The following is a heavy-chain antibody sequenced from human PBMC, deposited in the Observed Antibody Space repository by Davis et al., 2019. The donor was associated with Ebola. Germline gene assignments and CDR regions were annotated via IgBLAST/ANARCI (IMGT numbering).Heavy chain of an antibody. CDR2: INHTGST. Sequence: GSLRLSCAVYGGSFSGYYWSWIRQPPGKGLEWIGEINHTGSTNYNPSLKSRVTISVDTSKNQFSLKLSSVTAADTAVYYCARRILWFRELLPGNYGMDVWGQGTTVTVSS. J-gene: IGHJ6*02. V-gene: IGHV4-34*01. D-gene: IGHD3-10*01. CDR3: ARRILWFRELLPGNYGMDV. CDR1: GGSFSGYY.